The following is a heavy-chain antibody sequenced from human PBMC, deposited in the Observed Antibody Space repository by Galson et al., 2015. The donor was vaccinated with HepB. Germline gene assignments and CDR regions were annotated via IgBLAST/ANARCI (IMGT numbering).Heavy chain of an antibody. V-gene: IGHV5-10-1*01. CDR2: IDPSDSAA. CDR3: ARTSHEAFDV. Sequence: QSGAEVKKPGESLRISCAASGYSFDSYWITWVRQMPGKGLEWMGRIDPSDSAANYRPSFQGHVSMSVDKSSSTAYLQWFSLQTSDTAIYYCARTSHEAFDVWGPGTLVTVS. CDR1: GYSFDSYW. J-gene: IGHJ3*01. D-gene: IGHD6-6*01.